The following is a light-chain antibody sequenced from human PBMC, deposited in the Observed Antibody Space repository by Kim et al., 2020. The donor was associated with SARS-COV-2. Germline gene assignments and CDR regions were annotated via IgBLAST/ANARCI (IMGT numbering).Light chain of an antibody. V-gene: IGLV2-14*03. CDR2: DVT. CDR1: SSDVGAYSY. CDR3: CSYTTRNTPS. Sequence: QSALTQPASVSGSPGQSITISCTGTSSDVGAYSYVSWYQHHPGKAPKLMIYDVTNRPSGVSNRFSGSKSGNTASLTISGLQAEDEALYYCCSYTTRNTPSFGTGTKVTAL. J-gene: IGLJ1*01.